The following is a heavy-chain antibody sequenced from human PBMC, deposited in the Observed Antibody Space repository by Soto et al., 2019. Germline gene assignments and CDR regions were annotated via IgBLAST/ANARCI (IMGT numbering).Heavy chain of an antibody. CDR2: IYYSGST. D-gene: IGHD3-10*01. J-gene: IGHJ3*02. CDR1: GGSXSSSSYY. V-gene: IGHV4-39*01. CDR3: ARHPEEGFGEFDAFDI. Sequence: PSETLSLTCTVSGGSXSSSSYYWGLIRQPPGKGLEWIGSIYYSGSTYYNPSLKSRVTISVDTSKNQFSLKLSSVTAADTAVYYCARHPEEGFGEFDAFDIWGQGTMVTVSS.